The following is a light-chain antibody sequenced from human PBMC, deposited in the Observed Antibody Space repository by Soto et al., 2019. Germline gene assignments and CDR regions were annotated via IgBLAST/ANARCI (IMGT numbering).Light chain of an antibody. CDR1: QSVSTK. V-gene: IGKV3D-15*01. Sequence: EVVMTQSPATLSVSPGERATLSCWASQSVSTKFAWYQQKPGQAPRLLIYSASTRATGIPDRFSGSGSGTDFTLTISRLEPEDFAVYYCQLRRTFGQGTKVDIK. CDR2: SAS. CDR3: QLRRT. J-gene: IGKJ1*01.